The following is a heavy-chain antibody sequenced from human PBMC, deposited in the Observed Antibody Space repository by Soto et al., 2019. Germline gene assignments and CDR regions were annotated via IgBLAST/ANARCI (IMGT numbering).Heavy chain of an antibody. CDR3: TTGSPYGDDYYYYMDV. Sequence: GGSLRLSCAASGFTFSNAWMSWVRQAPGKGLEWVGRIKSKTDGGTTDYAAPVKGRFTISRDDSKNTLYLQMNSLKTEDTAVYYCTTGSPYGDDYYYYMDVWGKGTTVTVSS. CDR1: GFTFSNAW. CDR2: IKSKTDGGTT. J-gene: IGHJ6*03. V-gene: IGHV3-15*01. D-gene: IGHD4-17*01.